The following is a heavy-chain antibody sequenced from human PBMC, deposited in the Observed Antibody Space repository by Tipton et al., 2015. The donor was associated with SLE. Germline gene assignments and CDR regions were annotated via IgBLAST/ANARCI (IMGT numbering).Heavy chain of an antibody. V-gene: IGHV4-59*01. D-gene: IGHD3-22*01. CDR2: IYHIGST. Sequence: LRLSCTVSGGSISSYYWSWIRQPPGKGLEWIVYIYHIGSTYYNPSLKSRVTISVDTSKNQFSLKLSSVTAADTAVYYCARDYYDTSGYPFDYWGQGTLVTVSS. CDR1: GGSISSYY. CDR3: ARDYYDTSGYPFDY. J-gene: IGHJ4*02.